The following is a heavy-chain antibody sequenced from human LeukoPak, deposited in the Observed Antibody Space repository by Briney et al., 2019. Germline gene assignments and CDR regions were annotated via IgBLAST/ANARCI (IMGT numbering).Heavy chain of an antibody. D-gene: IGHD3-10*01. CDR3: ARETYGSGPNYYYYGMDV. CDR2: IYYSGST. J-gene: IGHJ6*02. Sequence: SETLSLTCTVSGGSITYSYYWSWIRQPPGKGLEWIGYIYYSGSTNYNPSLKSRVTISVDTSKNQFSLKLSSVTAADTAVYYCARETYGSGPNYYYYGMDVWGQGTTVTVSS. V-gene: IGHV4-59*01. CDR1: GGSITYSYY.